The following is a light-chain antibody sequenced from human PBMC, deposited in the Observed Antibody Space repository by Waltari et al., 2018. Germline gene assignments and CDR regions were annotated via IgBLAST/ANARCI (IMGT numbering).Light chain of an antibody. J-gene: IGLJ2*01. CDR2: DVT. CDR1: NSDVGGYNY. Sequence: QSALTQPRSVSGSPGQSVTISCSGSNSDVGGYNYVSWYQQHPGKAPKLMISDVTKRPSVAPHPFSGSKSGNTASLTISGLQAEDEADYYCSSYAGSSVAFGGGTKLTVL. V-gene: IGLV2-11*01. CDR3: SSYAGSSVA.